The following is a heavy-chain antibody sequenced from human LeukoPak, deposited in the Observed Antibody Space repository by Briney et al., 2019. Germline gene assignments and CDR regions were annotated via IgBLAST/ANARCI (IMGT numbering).Heavy chain of an antibody. D-gene: IGHD2-2*01. Sequence: PGGSLRLSCAASGFTFSSYSMNWVRQAPGKGLEWVSGITWNGGSTGYADSVKGRFTISRDNAKNSLYLQMNSLRAEDTALYYCARGCLGSCSSTSCSSPFDYWGQGTLVTVSS. V-gene: IGHV3-20*04. J-gene: IGHJ4*02. CDR3: ARGCLGSCSSTSCSSPFDY. CDR1: GFTFSSYS. CDR2: ITWNGGST.